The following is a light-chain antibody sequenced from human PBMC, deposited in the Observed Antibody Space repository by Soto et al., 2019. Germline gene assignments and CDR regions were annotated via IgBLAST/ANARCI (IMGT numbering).Light chain of an antibody. CDR3: SSYTSSSTSDVV. CDR2: DVT. Sequence: QSALTQPASVSGSPGQSITISCTGTSSDIGGYNYVSWYQQHPGKAPKLMIYDVTSRPSGISYRFSGSKSGNTASLTISGLEAEDEADYYCSSYTSSSTSDVVFGGGTKVTVL. CDR1: SSDIGGYNY. V-gene: IGLV2-14*01. J-gene: IGLJ2*01.